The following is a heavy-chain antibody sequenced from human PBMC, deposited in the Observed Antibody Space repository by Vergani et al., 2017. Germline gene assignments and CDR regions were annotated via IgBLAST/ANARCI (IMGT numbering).Heavy chain of an antibody. D-gene: IGHD3-16*01. J-gene: IGHJ4*02. CDR2: IYSTGST. Sequence: QVQLQESGPGLVKPSQTLSLTCSVSGDSISSGVYYWNWIRQHPGKGLELIGYIYSTGSTHHNPSLRRRINMSVDTSKNQFSLKLNSVTAADTAMYYCARMGGYDEGYAFRIGYFDSWGPGILVTVSS. V-gene: IGHV4-31*03. CDR1: GDSISSGVYY. CDR3: ARMGGYDEGYAFRIGYFDS.